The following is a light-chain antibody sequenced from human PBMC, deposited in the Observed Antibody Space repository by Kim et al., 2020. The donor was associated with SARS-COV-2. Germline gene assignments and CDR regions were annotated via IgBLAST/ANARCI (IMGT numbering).Light chain of an antibody. V-gene: IGKV1-39*01. CDR3: QQTYSTPPDT. CDR1: QSISSY. CDR2: AAS. J-gene: IGKJ2*01. Sequence: ASVGDRVTITCRASQSISSYLNWYQQKPEKAPKLLIYAASSLQSGVPSRFSGSGSGTDFTLTISSLQPEDFATYYCQQTYSTPPDTFGQGTKLEI.